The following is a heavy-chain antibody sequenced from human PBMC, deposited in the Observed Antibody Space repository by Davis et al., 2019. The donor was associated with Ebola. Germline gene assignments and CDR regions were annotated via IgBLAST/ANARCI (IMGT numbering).Heavy chain of an antibody. Sequence: PGGSLRLSCAASGFTFSNAWMSWVRQAPGKGLEWVGRIKSKTDGGTTDYAAPVKGRFTISRDDSKNTLYLQMNSLKTEDTAVYYCTTDPREAAEIDYWGQGTLVTVSS. J-gene: IGHJ4*02. CDR3: TTDPREAAEIDY. D-gene: IGHD6-13*01. CDR2: IKSKTDGGTT. CDR1: GFTFSNAW. V-gene: IGHV3-15*01.